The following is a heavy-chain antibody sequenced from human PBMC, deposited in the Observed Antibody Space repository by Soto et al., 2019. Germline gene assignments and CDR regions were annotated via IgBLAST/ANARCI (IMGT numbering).Heavy chain of an antibody. CDR1: GHPIGRYY. CDR2: IYYSGST. J-gene: IGHJ6*02. D-gene: IGHD3-10*01. CDR3: ARVRVVRGSYGMDV. Sequence: TENLSLTCTVSGHPIGRYYWSCIRQPPGKGLEWIGYIYYSGSTNYNPSLKSRVTISVDTSKNQFSLKLSSVTAADTAVYYCARVRVVRGSYGMDVWGQGTTVS. V-gene: IGHV4-59*01.